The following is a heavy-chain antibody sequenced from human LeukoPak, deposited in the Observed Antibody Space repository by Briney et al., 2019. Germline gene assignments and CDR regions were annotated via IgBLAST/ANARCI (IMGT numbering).Heavy chain of an antibody. D-gene: IGHD3-9*01. J-gene: IGHJ3*02. CDR2: IKQDGSEK. Sequence: GGSLRLSCAASGFTFSSYWMSWVRQAPGKGLEWVANIKQDGSEKYYVDSVKGRFTISRDNAKNSLYLQMNSLRAEDTAVYYCARDRNDILTGYYTGRGAFNIWGQGTMVTVSS. CDR1: GFTFSSYW. V-gene: IGHV3-7*01. CDR3: ARDRNDILTGYYTGRGAFNI.